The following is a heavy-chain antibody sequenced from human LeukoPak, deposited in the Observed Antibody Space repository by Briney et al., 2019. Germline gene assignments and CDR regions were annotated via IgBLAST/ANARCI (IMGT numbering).Heavy chain of an antibody. CDR1: GFTFSSYG. J-gene: IGHJ4*02. V-gene: IGHV3-33*06. D-gene: IGHD3-3*01. CDR3: AKDLERGLFDY. Sequence: GGSLRLSCAASGFTFSSYGMHGVRQAPGKGREWVAVIWYDGSNKYYADSVKGRFTISRDNSKNTLYLQMNSLRAEDTAVYYCAKDLERGLFDYWGQGTLVTVSS. CDR2: IWYDGSNK.